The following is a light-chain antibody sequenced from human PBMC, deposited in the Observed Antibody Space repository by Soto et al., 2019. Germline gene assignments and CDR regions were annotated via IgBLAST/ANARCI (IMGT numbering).Light chain of an antibody. CDR3: ATWDDSLNGWV. CDR1: NSNIGSNP. Sequence: QSVLTQPPSASGTPGQRITISCSGTNSNIGSNPINWYHQLPGTAPKLLIYSTNQRPSGVPDRFSGSKSGTSASLAISGLESEDEADYYCATWDDSLNGWVFGGGTKLTVL. CDR2: STN. J-gene: IGLJ3*02. V-gene: IGLV1-44*01.